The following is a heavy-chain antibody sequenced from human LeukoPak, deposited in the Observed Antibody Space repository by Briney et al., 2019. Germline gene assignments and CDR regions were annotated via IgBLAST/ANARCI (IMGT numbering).Heavy chain of an antibody. CDR1: GGTFSSYA. CDR3: ARDRLGATPSRSSVFDY. J-gene: IGHJ4*02. Sequence: SVKVSCKASGGTFSSYAISWVRQAPGQGLEWMGRIIPILGIANYAQKFQGRVTITADKSTSTAYMELSSLRSEDTAVYYCARDRLGATPSRSSVFDYWGQGTLVTVSS. CDR2: IIPILGIA. D-gene: IGHD1-26*01. V-gene: IGHV1-69*04.